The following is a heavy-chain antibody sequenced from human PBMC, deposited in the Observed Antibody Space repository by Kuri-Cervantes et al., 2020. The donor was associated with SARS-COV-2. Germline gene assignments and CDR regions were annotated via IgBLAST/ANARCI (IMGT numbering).Heavy chain of an antibody. CDR2: IYTSGST. J-gene: IGHJ5*02. Sequence: SETLSLTCTVSGGSISSYYWSWIRQPAGKGLEWIGRIYTSGSTNYNPSLKSRVTMSVDTSKNQFSLKLSSVTAADTAVYYCARDRGSAWYYWFDPWGQGTLVTVSS. D-gene: IGHD6-19*01. CDR1: GGSISSYY. V-gene: IGHV4-4*07. CDR3: ARDRGSAWYYWFDP.